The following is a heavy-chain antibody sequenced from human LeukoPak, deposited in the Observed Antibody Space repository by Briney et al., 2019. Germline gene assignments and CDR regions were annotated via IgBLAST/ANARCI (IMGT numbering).Heavy chain of an antibody. CDR1: GFTFSNYW. J-gene: IGHJ6*03. CDR3: ARDSKINYYYCYMDV. CDR2: IKQDRSEK. D-gene: IGHD2-2*01. Sequence: PGGSLRLSCAASGFTFSNYWMSWVRQAPGKGLEWVANIKQDRSEKYYVDSVKGRFTISRDNAKNTLYLQMNSLRAEDTAVYYCARDSKINYYYCYMDVWGKGTTVTVSS. V-gene: IGHV3-7*01.